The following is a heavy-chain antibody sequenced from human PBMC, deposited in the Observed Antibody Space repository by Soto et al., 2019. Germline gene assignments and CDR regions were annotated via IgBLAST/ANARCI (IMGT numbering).Heavy chain of an antibody. D-gene: IGHD6-13*01. J-gene: IGHJ6*02. V-gene: IGHV6-1*01. Sequence: SQTLSLTCAISGDSVSSNSAAWNWIRQSPSRGLEWLGRTYYRSKWYNDYAVSVKSRITINPDTSKNQFSLQLNSVTPEDTAVYYCARDSGSIAAAVFGGSYYYYYGMDVWGQGTTVTVSS. CDR2: TYYRSKWYN. CDR3: ARDSGSIAAAVFGGSYYYYYGMDV. CDR1: GDSVSSNSAA.